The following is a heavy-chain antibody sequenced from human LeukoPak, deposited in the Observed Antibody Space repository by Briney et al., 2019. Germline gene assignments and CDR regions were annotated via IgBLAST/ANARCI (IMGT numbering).Heavy chain of an antibody. Sequence: GGSLRLSCAASGFTFSTYSMHWVRQAPGKGLESVSAISGDGGSTYYANSVKGRFTISRDNSKNTLYLQMGSLTAEDMAVYYCAREGTPGTNDYWGQGTLVTVSS. CDR2: ISGDGGST. J-gene: IGHJ4*02. CDR1: GFTFSTYS. CDR3: AREGTPGTNDY. D-gene: IGHD2-8*01. V-gene: IGHV3-64*01.